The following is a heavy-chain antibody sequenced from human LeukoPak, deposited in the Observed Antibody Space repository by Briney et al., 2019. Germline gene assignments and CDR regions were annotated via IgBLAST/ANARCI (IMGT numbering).Heavy chain of an antibody. CDR1: GYTFTSNY. V-gene: IGHV1-46*01. CDR3: ARDNSARDEAWWFNP. Sequence: ASVKVSCKAFGYTFTSNYMHWVRQAPGQGPEWMGVISPSGGSTTYAQKFQGRVTLTRDMSTSTDYLELSSLRSEDTAVYYCARDNSARDEAWWFNPWGQGTLATVSS. CDR2: ISPSGGST. J-gene: IGHJ5*02. D-gene: IGHD5-24*01.